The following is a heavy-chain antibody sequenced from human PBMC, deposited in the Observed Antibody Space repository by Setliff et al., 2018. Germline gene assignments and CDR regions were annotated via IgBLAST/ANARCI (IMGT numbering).Heavy chain of an antibody. CDR1: GGTFSSYA. V-gene: IGHV1-69*13. Sequence: ASVKVSCKASGGTFSSYAISWVRQAPGQGLEWMGGIIPIFGTANYAQKFQGRVTITADESTSTAYMELSSLRSEDTAVYYCARVYNPLYHSWFDPWGQGTLVTVSS. CDR3: ARVYNPLYHSWFDP. D-gene: IGHD1-1*01. J-gene: IGHJ5*02. CDR2: IIPIFGTA.